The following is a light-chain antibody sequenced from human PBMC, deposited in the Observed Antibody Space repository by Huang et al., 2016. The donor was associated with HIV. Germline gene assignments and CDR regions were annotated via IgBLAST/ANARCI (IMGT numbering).Light chain of an antibody. CDR2: AAS. J-gene: IGKJ1*01. CDR3: QQYNNWPRT. V-gene: IGKV3-15*01. CDR1: QSVSSN. Sequence: EIVMTQSPATLSVSPWERATLSCRARQSVSSNFAWYQQKPGQAPRRLIYAASTRATGIPARFRGSGSETGFTLTSSGLQSEDYAVYYCQQYNNWPRTFGQGTKVEIK.